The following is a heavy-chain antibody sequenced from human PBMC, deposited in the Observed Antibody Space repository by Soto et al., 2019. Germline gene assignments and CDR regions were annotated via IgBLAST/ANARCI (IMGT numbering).Heavy chain of an antibody. J-gene: IGHJ4*02. D-gene: IGHD6-6*01. V-gene: IGHV3-74*01. CDR2: ISDDGSTT. Sequence: GGSLRLSCEVSGFTFSAYWMHWVRQVPGKGLIWVSRISDDGSTTTYADSVKGRFTISRDNAKNTLYLQMKSLRADDTGLYYCTRGQRVSSTGKGAHWGQGTLVTVSS. CDR3: TRGQRVSSTGKGAH. CDR1: GFTFSAYW.